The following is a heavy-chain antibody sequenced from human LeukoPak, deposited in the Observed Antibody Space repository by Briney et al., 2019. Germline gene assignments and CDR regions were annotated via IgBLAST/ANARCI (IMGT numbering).Heavy chain of an antibody. Sequence: PSETLSLTCTVSGGSMRSYYWSWIRQPPGKGLEWIGYIYYSGSTNYNPSLKSRVTISVDTSKNQFSLKLSSVTAADTAVYYCARMDCSSTSCYDFDAFDIWGQGTMVTVSS. V-gene: IGHV4-59*08. CDR2: IYYSGST. CDR3: ARMDCSSTSCYDFDAFDI. D-gene: IGHD2-2*01. CDR1: GGSMRSYY. J-gene: IGHJ3*02.